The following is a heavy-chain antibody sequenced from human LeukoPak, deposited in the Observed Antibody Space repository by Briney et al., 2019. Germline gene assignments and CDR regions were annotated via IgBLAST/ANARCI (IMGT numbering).Heavy chain of an antibody. D-gene: IGHD2-15*01. CDR3: ARDVPGYCSGGSCRYYFGMDV. Sequence: GASVKVSCKASGGTFSDYTITWVRQAPGQGLEWMGGIIPMFGTVNYAQKFQDRVTITADESTNTAYMELSSLRSDDTAVYYCARDVPGYCSGGSCRYYFGMDVWGQGTTVTVSS. CDR1: GGTFSDYT. CDR2: IIPMFGTV. V-gene: IGHV1-69*13. J-gene: IGHJ6*02.